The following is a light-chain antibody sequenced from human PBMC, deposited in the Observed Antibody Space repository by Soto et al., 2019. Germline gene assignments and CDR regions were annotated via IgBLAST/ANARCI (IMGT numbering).Light chain of an antibody. CDR1: QSISSN. CDR3: QQYNDWPPIT. V-gene: IGKV3-15*01. Sequence: ERDMMQYRKTVSVSPGEGATLSCRASQSISSNLAWYQQKPGQAPRLVIFDASTRATGIPDRFSGRGSRTDFTLTISSLQSEDSAVYFCQQYNDWPPITFAGGTKVDI. J-gene: IGKJ4*01. CDR2: DAS.